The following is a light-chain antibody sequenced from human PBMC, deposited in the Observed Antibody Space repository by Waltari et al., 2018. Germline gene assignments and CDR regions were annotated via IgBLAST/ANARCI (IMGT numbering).Light chain of an antibody. Sequence: PGERATLSCRASQSVSSNLAWYQQKPGQAPRLLIYAASTRATGIPARFSGSGSGTEFTLTISSLAPEDFAVYYCQENSNRPPIFSFGPGTKVDI. CDR3: QENSNRPPIFS. CDR1: QSVSSN. CDR2: AAS. J-gene: IGKJ3*01. V-gene: IGKV3-11*01.